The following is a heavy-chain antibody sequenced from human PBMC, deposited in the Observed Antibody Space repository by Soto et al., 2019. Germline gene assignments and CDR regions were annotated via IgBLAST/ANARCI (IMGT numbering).Heavy chain of an antibody. CDR1: GGSISSYY. J-gene: IGHJ4*02. Sequence: PSETLSLTCTVSGGSISSYYWSWIRQPPGKGLEWIGYIYYSGSTNYNPSLKSRVTISVDTSKNQFSLKLSSVTAADTAVYYCARVNDYAPFDYWGQGTLVTVSS. V-gene: IGHV4-59*01. CDR3: ARVNDYAPFDY. CDR2: IYYSGST. D-gene: IGHD2-2*01.